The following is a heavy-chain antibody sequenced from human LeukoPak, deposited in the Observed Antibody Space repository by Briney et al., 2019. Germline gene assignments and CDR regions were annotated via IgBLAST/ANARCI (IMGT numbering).Heavy chain of an antibody. D-gene: IGHD4-23*01. CDR1: GGSISSSSYY. CDR3: ARPSVHGGRHNWFDP. Sequence: PSETLSLTCTVSGGSISSSSYYWGWIRQPPGKGLEWIGSIYYSGSTYYNPSLKSRVTISVDTSKNQFSLKLSSVTAADTAVYYCARPSVHGGRHNWFDPWGQGTLVTVSS. J-gene: IGHJ5*02. CDR2: IYYSGST. V-gene: IGHV4-39*07.